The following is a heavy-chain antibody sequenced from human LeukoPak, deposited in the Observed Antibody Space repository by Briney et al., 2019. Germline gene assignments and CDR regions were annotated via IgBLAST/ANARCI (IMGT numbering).Heavy chain of an antibody. V-gene: IGHV3-23*01. D-gene: IGHD6-19*01. CDR1: GFTFNNYA. Sequence: GGSLRLSCAASGFTFNNYAMSWVRQAPGKGLEWVSGISAGGGNTNYADSVKGRFTISRDNSKNTLYLQMNSLRGDDTAVYYCAKAGSGWHYYFDYWGQGSLVTVSS. CDR3: AKAGSGWHYYFDY. CDR2: ISAGGGNT. J-gene: IGHJ4*02.